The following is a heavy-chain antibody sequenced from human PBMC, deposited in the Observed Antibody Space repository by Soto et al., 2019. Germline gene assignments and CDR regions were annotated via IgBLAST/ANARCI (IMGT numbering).Heavy chain of an antibody. CDR3: ARTRGYSYGSPF. D-gene: IGHD5-18*01. CDR2: ISSSGSTI. CDR1: GFTFNGYS. V-gene: IGHV3-21*04. J-gene: IGHJ6*02. Sequence: GGSLRLSCVASGFTFNGYSMNWVRQAPGKGLEWVSSISSSGSTIYSADSVRGRFTISRDNAKNSLYLQMNNLRAEDTAVYYCARTRGYSYGSPFWGQGTTVTVSS.